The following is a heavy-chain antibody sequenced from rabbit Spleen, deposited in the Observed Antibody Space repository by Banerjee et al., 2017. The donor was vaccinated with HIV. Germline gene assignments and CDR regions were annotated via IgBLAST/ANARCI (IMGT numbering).Heavy chain of an antibody. J-gene: IGHJ2*01. Sequence: LEESGGGLVKPGGTLTLTCTVSGFSFSSTWICWVRQAPGKGLEWIACIDTNDGDTDYANWPKGRFTISKTSSTTVTLQTTSLTAADTATYFCARNYVNAFDPWGQGTLVTVS. V-gene: IGHV1S45*01. CDR2: IDTNDGDT. CDR1: GFSFSSTW. D-gene: IGHD1-1*01. CDR3: ARNYVNAFDP.